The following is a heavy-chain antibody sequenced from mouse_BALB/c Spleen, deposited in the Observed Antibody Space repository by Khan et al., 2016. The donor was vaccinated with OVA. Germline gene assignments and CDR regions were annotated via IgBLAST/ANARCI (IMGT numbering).Heavy chain of an antibody. V-gene: IGHV2-6-5*01. CDR3: AKGVWSYYFALDY. J-gene: IGHJ4*01. CDR1: GFSLTDYG. CDR2: IWGGGST. D-gene: IGHD2-10*02. Sequence: QVQLKQSGPGLVAPSQSLSFTCTVSGFSLTDYGVSWIRQPPGKGLEWLGVIWGGGSTYYNSALKSRLSISKDNSKSQVFLKRNSLQTDDTAMYYCAKGVWSYYFALDYWGQGTSVTVSS.